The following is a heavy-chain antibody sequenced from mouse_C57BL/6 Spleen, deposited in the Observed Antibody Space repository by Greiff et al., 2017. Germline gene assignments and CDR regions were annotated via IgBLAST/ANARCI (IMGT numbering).Heavy chain of an antibody. Sequence: EVKLQESGAELVKPGASVKLSCTASGFNIKDYYMHWVKQRTEQGLEWIGRIDPEDGETKYAPKFQGKATITADTSSNTAYLQLSSLTSEDTAVYYCARIYGSSYDWYFDVWGTGTTVTVSS. CDR2: IDPEDGET. J-gene: IGHJ1*03. V-gene: IGHV14-2*01. CDR3: ARIYGSSYDWYFDV. D-gene: IGHD1-1*01. CDR1: GFNIKDYY.